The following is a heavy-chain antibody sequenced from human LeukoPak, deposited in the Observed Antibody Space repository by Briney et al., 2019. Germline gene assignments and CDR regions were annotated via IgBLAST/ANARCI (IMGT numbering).Heavy chain of an antibody. D-gene: IGHD3/OR15-3a*01. Sequence: SETLSLTCTVSGGSISTYYWNWIRQPPGKGLEWIGHIYSNGSTNYNPSLQSRVTISLVSSSNHFSLELTSVTAAHTAVYFCARLHHLSAFWTASYALFDNWGQGTLVTVSS. CDR1: GGSISTYY. V-gene: IGHV4-4*09. CDR3: ARLHHLSAFWTASYALFDN. J-gene: IGHJ4*02. CDR2: IYSNGST.